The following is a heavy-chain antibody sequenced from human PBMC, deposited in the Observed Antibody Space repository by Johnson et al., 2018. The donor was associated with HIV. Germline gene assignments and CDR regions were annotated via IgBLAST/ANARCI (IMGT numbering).Heavy chain of an antibody. J-gene: IGHJ3*02. V-gene: IGHV3-7*03. CDR3: ARRSGYAFDI. CDR2: IKEDGSEK. CDR1: GFTFSDYA. D-gene: IGHD1-1*01. Sequence: VQLVESGGGVVQPGRSLRLSCVASGFTFSDYAVHWVRQAPGKGLEWVANIKEDGSEKYYVDSVKGRFTISRDNGKNSLSLQMNSLRVEDTAVYYCARRSGYAFDIWGQGTMVTISS.